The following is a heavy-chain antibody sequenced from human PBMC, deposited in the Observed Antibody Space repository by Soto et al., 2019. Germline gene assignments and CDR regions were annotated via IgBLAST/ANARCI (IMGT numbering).Heavy chain of an antibody. CDR2: ISYDGSNK. J-gene: IGHJ4*02. CDR1: GFTFSSYA. D-gene: IGHD2-15*01. Sequence: QVQLVESGGGVVQPGRSLRLSCAASGFTFSSYAMHWVRQAPGKGLEWVAVISYDGSNKYYADSVKGRFTISRDNSKNPLYLQMNSLRAEDTAVYYCARSQQYCSGGSCYPYYFDYWGQGTLVTVSS. CDR3: ARSQQYCSGGSCYPYYFDY. V-gene: IGHV3-30-3*01.